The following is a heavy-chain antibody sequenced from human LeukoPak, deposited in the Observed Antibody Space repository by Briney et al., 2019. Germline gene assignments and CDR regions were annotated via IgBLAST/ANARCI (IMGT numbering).Heavy chain of an antibody. Sequence: GASVKVSCKASGYTFTSYGISWVRQAPGQGLEWMGWISAYNGNTNYAQKLQGRVTMTTDTSTSTAYMELRSLRSDDTAVYYCARQAAGGSWYVRPSSETYYFDYWGQGTLVTVSS. V-gene: IGHV1-18*01. CDR3: ARQAAGGSWYVRPSSETYYFDY. D-gene: IGHD6-13*01. CDR2: ISAYNGNT. CDR1: GYTFTSYG. J-gene: IGHJ4*02.